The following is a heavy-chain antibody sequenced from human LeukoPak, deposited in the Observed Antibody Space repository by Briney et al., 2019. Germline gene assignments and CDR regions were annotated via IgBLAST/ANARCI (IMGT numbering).Heavy chain of an antibody. Sequence: SVKVSCKASGGTFSSYAISWVRQAPGQGLEWMGGIIPIFGTAYYAQKFQGRVTITTDESTSTAYMELSSLRSEDTAVYYCAREYNWNYGAMDVWGKGTTVTVSS. CDR2: IIPIFGTA. CDR1: GGTFSSYA. D-gene: IGHD1-7*01. V-gene: IGHV1-69*05. J-gene: IGHJ6*03. CDR3: AREYNWNYGAMDV.